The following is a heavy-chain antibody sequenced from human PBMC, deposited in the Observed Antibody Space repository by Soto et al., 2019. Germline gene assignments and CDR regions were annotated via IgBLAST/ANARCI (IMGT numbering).Heavy chain of an antibody. CDR2: ISSNGGST. Sequence: EVQLVESGGGLVQPGGSLRLSCAASGFTFSSYAMHWVRQAPGKGLEYVSAISSNGGSTYYATSVKGRFTISRDNSKNTLYLQMVSLRAEDMAVYYCARQWLDSSYIDYWGQGTLVTVSS. CDR1: GFTFSSYA. CDR3: ARQWLDSSYIDY. D-gene: IGHD6-19*01. J-gene: IGHJ4*02. V-gene: IGHV3-64*01.